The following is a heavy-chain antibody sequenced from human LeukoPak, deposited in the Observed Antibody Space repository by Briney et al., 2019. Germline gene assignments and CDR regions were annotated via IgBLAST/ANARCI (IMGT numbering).Heavy chain of an antibody. V-gene: IGHV4-59*01. CDR2: IYYSGST. CDR1: GGSISSYY. J-gene: IGHJ3*02. CDR3: ARVGRITRNFDI. Sequence: PSETLSLTGTVSGGSISSYYWSWIRQPPGKGLEWIGYIYYSGSTNYNPSLKSRVTISVDTSKNQFSLKLSSVTAADTAVYYCARVGRITRNFDIWGQGTMVTVS. D-gene: IGHD3-3*01.